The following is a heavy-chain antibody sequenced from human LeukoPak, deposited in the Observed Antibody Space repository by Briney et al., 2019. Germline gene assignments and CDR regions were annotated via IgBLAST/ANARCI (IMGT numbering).Heavy chain of an antibody. CDR1: GVTFSSYW. CDR3: ARSKEAAFDI. Sequence: PGGSLRLSCAASGVTFSSYWMSWVRQAPGKGLEWVAHIKQDGSGKYYVDSVKGRFTISRDNAKNSLYLQMNSLRAEDTAVYYCARSKEAAFDIWGQGTMVTVSS. J-gene: IGHJ3*02. V-gene: IGHV3-7*01. CDR2: IKQDGSGK.